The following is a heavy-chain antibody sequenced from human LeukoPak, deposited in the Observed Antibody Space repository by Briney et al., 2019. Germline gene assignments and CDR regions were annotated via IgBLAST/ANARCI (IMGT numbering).Heavy chain of an antibody. D-gene: IGHD1-26*01. CDR3: ARSERGWELLGAFDI. CDR2: IIPIFGTA. Sequence: SVKVSCKASGGTFSSYAISWVRQAPGQGLEWMGGIIPIFGTANYAQKFQGRVTITADESTSTAYMELSSLRSEDTAVYYCARSERGWELLGAFDIWGQGTMVTVSS. J-gene: IGHJ3*02. CDR1: GGTFSSYA. V-gene: IGHV1-69*13.